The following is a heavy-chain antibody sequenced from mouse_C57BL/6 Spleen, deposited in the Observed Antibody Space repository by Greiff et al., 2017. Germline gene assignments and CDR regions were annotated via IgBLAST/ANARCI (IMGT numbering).Heavy chain of an antibody. Sequence: EVHLVDSGGGLVKPGGSLKLSCAASGFTFSDYGMHWVRQAPEKGLEWVAYISSGSSTIYYADTVKGRFTISRDYAKNTLFLQMTSLRSEDTAMYYCARRVGRDYAMDYWGQGTSVTVSS. D-gene: IGHD4-1*01. CDR1: GFTFSDYG. CDR2: ISSGSSTI. CDR3: ARRVGRDYAMDY. J-gene: IGHJ4*01. V-gene: IGHV5-17*01.